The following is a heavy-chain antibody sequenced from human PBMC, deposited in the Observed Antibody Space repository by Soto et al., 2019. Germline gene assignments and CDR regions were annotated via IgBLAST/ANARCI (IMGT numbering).Heavy chain of an antibody. J-gene: IGHJ3*02. Sequence: EVQLLESGGGLVQPGGSLRLSCAASGFIFSSCAMSWVRQAPGKGLEWVSAISGSGTTAYYADSVKGRFTFSRDNSKKTMYLQMNSLRAEDTAVYYCAKTTDGWFSAFEIWGQGTMVTVSS. V-gene: IGHV3-23*01. CDR2: ISGSGTTA. CDR3: AKTTDGWFSAFEI. D-gene: IGHD6-19*01. CDR1: GFIFSSCA.